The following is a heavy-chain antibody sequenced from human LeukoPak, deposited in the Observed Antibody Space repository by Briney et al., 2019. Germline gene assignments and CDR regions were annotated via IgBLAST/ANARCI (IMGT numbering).Heavy chain of an antibody. CDR3: ARGTYYSDC. V-gene: IGHV3-48*02. CDR2: ISSVITTV. CDR1: GFTFSTYG. Sequence: GGSLRLSCAASGFTFSTYGMNWVRQAPGKGLEWVSYISSVITTVYYADSVKGRFTISRDNARNSLYLQMNSLRDEDTAVYYCARGTYYSDCWGQGTLVTVSS. J-gene: IGHJ4*02.